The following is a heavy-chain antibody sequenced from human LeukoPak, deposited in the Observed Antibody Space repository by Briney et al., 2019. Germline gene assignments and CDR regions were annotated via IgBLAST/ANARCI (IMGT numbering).Heavy chain of an antibody. Sequence: SETLSLTCTVSGGSISSYYWSWIRQPPGKGLEWIGYIYYSGSTNYNPSLKSRVTISVDTSKNQFSLKVTSVTAADTAVYYCARGNYYYDSTGYYAVIKWFDPWGQGTPVTVSS. D-gene: IGHD3-22*01. V-gene: IGHV4-59*12. CDR1: GGSISSYY. CDR2: IYYSGST. CDR3: ARGNYYYDSTGYYAVIKWFDP. J-gene: IGHJ5*02.